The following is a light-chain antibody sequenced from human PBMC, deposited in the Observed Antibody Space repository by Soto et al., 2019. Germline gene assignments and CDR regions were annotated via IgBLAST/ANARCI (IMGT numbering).Light chain of an antibody. CDR3: QQYYYWPLT. V-gene: IGKV3-15*01. CDR2: GAS. CDR1: QSIGSN. J-gene: IGKJ4*01. Sequence: EIVMTQSPATLSGSPGERVTLSCRASQSIGSNFAWYQQRPGQAPRLLIFGASTRATGIPARFSGSGSGTEFTLTISSLQSEDSAVYYCQQYYYWPLTFGGGTKVEI.